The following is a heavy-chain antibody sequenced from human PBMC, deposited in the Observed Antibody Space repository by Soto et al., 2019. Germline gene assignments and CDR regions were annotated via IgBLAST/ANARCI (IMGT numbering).Heavy chain of an antibody. Sequence: HPGGSLRLSCAASGFTFSSYAMSWVRQAPGKGLEWVSAISGSGGSTYYADSVKGRFTISRDNSKNTLYLQMNSLRAEDTAVYYCAKDGEYCSGGSCYYNYYYYYMDVWGKGTTVTVSS. D-gene: IGHD2-15*01. CDR1: GFTFSSYA. J-gene: IGHJ6*03. V-gene: IGHV3-23*01. CDR2: ISGSGGST. CDR3: AKDGEYCSGGSCYYNYYYYYMDV.